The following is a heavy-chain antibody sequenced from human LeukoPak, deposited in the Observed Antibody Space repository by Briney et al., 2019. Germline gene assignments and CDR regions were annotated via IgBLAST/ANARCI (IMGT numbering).Heavy chain of an antibody. CDR2: INPSGGST. Sequence: GASVKVSCKASGYTFTSYYMHWVRQAPGQGLEWMAIINPSGGSTNYAQKFQGRVTMTRDMSTSTVYMELSSLRSEDTAVYYCARDEGCSSTSCLFDYWGQGTLVTVSS. D-gene: IGHD2-2*01. J-gene: IGHJ4*02. CDR1: GYTFTSYY. V-gene: IGHV1-46*01. CDR3: ARDEGCSSTSCLFDY.